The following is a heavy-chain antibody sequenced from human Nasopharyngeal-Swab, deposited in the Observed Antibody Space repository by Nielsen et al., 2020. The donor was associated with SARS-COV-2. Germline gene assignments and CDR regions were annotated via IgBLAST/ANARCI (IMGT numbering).Heavy chain of an antibody. Sequence: GGSLRLSCAASGFTFDDYAMHWVRQAPGKGLEWVSGISWNSGSIGYADSVKGRFTISRDNAKNSLYLQMNSLRAEATALYYCAKVGGGIPDDAFDIWGQGTMVTVSS. CDR2: ISWNSGSI. J-gene: IGHJ3*02. D-gene: IGHD1-14*01. CDR1: GFTFDDYA. V-gene: IGHV3-9*01. CDR3: AKVGGGIPDDAFDI.